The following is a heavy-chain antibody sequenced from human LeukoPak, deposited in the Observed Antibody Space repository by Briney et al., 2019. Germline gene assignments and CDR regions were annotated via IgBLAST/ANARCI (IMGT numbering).Heavy chain of an antibody. J-gene: IGHJ4*02. D-gene: IGHD1-1*01. CDR2: IYTSGST. CDR1: GGSISSGSYY. CDR3: ARELTGFDY. V-gene: IGHV4-61*02. Sequence: SETLSLTCTVSGGSISSGSYYWSWIRQPAGKGLEWIGRIYTSGSTNYNPSLKSRVTMSVDTSKNQFSLKLSSVTAADTAVYYCARELTGFDYWGQGTLVTV.